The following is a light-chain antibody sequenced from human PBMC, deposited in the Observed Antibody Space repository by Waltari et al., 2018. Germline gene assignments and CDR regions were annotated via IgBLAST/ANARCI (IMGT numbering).Light chain of an antibody. Sequence: QSVLTQPPSASGTLGQRVTISCSGSRSNIGSNVVSWYQQVPGTAPRLIIHSTHQRPSWVPDRFSGSKSGTSASLTISGLQAADEADYYCSAWDDSLNGPVVFGGGTKLTVL. J-gene: IGLJ2*01. CDR3: SAWDDSLNGPVV. CDR2: STH. CDR1: RSNIGSNV. V-gene: IGLV1-44*01.